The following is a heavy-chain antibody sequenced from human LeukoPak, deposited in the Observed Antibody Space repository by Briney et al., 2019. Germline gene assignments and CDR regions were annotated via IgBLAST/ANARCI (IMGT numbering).Heavy chain of an antibody. V-gene: IGHV4-4*07. J-gene: IGHJ3*02. Sequence: SETLSLTCSVSGGSISIYYFSWIRQPAGKGLECIGRIHPGGSTTYNPSLKSRVTISLDTSKNQLSLRLYSVTAADTAVYYCARAFDYGDYTGAFDIWGPGTMVTVSS. CDR3: ARAFDYGDYTGAFDI. CDR1: GGSISIYY. D-gene: IGHD4-17*01. CDR2: IHPGGST.